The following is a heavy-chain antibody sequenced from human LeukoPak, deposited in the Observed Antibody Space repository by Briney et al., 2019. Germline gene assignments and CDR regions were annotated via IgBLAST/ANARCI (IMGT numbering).Heavy chain of an antibody. CDR3: ITGNY. CDR2: VKSKTGGGTI. Sequence: GGSLRLSCAASGFTFSDAWTSWVRQAPGKGLEWVGRVKSKTGGGTIDYAAPVKGRFTISRDDSENTPSLQMNSLKSEDTAVYYCITGNYWGQGTLVTVCS. V-gene: IGHV3-15*01. CDR1: GFTFSDAW. J-gene: IGHJ4*02.